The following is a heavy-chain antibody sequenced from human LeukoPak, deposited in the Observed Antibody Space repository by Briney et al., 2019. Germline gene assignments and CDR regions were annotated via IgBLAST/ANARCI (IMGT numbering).Heavy chain of an antibody. CDR3: AKDKAAAGTCDY. V-gene: IGHV3-23*01. J-gene: IGHJ4*02. CDR2: ISGSGDRT. Sequence: PGGSLRLSCAASGFTFGRRAMSWVRQAPGKGLEWVSDISGSGDRTDYADSVKGRFTISRDNSENTLYLQMNSLRAEDTAVYYCAKDKAAAGTCDYWGQGTLVTVSS. D-gene: IGHD6-13*01. CDR1: GFTFGRRA.